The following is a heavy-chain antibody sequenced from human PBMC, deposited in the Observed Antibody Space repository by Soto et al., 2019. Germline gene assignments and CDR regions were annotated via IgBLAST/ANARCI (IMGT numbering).Heavy chain of an antibody. D-gene: IGHD3-22*01. J-gene: IGHJ4*02. CDR1: GGTFSSYA. CDR3: ARDLGYYDSSGYPPPSDY. CDR2: IIPIFGTA. V-gene: IGHV1-69*06. Sequence: SVKVSCKASGGTFSSYAISWVRQAPGQGLEWMGGIIPIFGTANYAQKFQGRVTITADKSTSTAYMELSSLRSEDTAVYYCARDLGYYDSSGYPPPSDYWGQGTLVTVSS.